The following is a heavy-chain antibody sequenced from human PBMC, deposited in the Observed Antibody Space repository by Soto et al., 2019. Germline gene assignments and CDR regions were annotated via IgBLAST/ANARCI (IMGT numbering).Heavy chain of an antibody. CDR3: ARGLLPWFFDL. CDR2: IYHTGST. J-gene: IGHJ2*01. Sequence: WTWIRQPPGKGLEWIGEIYHTGSTNYNPSLKSRGTITVDTSKTQFSLKLSSVTAADTAVYYCARGLLPWFFDLCGPGTLVTVSS. V-gene: IGHV4-34*01.